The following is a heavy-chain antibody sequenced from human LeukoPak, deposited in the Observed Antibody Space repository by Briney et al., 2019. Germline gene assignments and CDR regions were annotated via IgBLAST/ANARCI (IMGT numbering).Heavy chain of an antibody. Sequence: SETLFLTCAVYGGSFSGYYWSWIRQPPGKGLEWSVEINHSGSTNYNPSLKSRVTISVDASKNQFSLKLSSVTAADTAVYYCASGRYDFWSGYYKGRWFDPWGQGTLVTVSS. CDR2: INHSGST. J-gene: IGHJ5*02. D-gene: IGHD3-3*01. CDR3: ASGRYDFWSGYYKGRWFDP. V-gene: IGHV4-34*01. CDR1: GGSFSGYY.